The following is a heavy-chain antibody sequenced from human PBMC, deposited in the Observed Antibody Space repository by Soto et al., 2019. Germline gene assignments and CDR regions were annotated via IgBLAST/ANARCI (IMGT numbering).Heavy chain of an antibody. CDR2: ISGTGGGT. Sequence: GGSLRLSCAASGFTFSNYVLSWVRQAPGKGLEWVSAISGTGGGTYYADSVKGRFTISRDNSKNTLYVQMNSLRVEDTAVYYCARDYPSGDIAAAGTGYFQHWGQGTLVTVSS. CDR1: GFTFSNYV. V-gene: IGHV3-23*01. CDR3: ARDYPSGDIAAAGTGYFQH. J-gene: IGHJ1*01. D-gene: IGHD6-13*01.